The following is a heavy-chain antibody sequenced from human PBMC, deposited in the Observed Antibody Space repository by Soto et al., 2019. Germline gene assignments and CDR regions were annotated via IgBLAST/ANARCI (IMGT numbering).Heavy chain of an antibody. CDR1: GFTFSSYG. V-gene: IGHV3-33*08. CDR3: ARTYLWDIVVVPAAMFGDDAFDI. J-gene: IGHJ3*02. CDR2: IWYDGSNK. Sequence: PGWSMRLSCAASGFTFSSYGVHWVRQAPGKGLEWVAVIWYDGSNKYYADSVKGRFTISRDNSKNTLYLQMNSLRAEDTAVYYCARTYLWDIVVVPAAMFGDDAFDIWGQGTMVTVSS. D-gene: IGHD2-2*01.